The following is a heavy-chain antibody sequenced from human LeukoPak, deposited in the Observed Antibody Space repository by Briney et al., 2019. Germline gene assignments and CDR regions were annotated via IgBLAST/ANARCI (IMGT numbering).Heavy chain of an antibody. V-gene: IGHV3-30*18. J-gene: IGHJ4*02. CDR3: AKDWDSSSLRGYFDY. Sequence: GGSLRLSCAASGFTFSSYGMHWVRQAPGKGLEWVAVISFDGSNKNYADSVKGRFTISRDNSKNTLFLQMNSLRAEDTAVYYCAKDWDSSSLRGYFDYWGQGTLVTVSS. CDR2: ISFDGSNK. CDR1: GFTFSSYG. D-gene: IGHD6-13*01.